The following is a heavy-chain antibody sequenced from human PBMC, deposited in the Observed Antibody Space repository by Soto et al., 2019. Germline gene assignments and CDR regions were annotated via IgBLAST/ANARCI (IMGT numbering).Heavy chain of an antibody. Sequence: SVQVSCKASGGYFSSYAISWVRQAPGQGLEWMGGIIPIFGTANYAQKFQGRVTITADKSTSTAYMELSSLRSEDTAVYYCAHAFWSGHHDYWGQGTLVTVSS. CDR3: AHAFWSGHHDY. CDR1: GGYFSSYA. J-gene: IGHJ4*02. V-gene: IGHV1-69*06. D-gene: IGHD3-3*01. CDR2: IIPIFGTA.